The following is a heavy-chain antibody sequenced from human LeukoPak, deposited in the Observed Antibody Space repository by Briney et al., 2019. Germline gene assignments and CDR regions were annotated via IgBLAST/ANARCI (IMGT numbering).Heavy chain of an antibody. J-gene: IGHJ3*02. CDR1: GGSISSYY. D-gene: IGHD3-10*01. V-gene: IGHV4-59*04. CDR3: ARRVPYYYGSGSFDI. Sequence: PSETLSLTCTVSGGSISSYYWSWIRQPPGKGLEWIGYIYYSGSTYYNPSLKSRVTISVDTSKNQFSLKLSSVTAADTAVYYCARRVPYYYGSGSFDIWGQGTMVTVSS. CDR2: IYYSGST.